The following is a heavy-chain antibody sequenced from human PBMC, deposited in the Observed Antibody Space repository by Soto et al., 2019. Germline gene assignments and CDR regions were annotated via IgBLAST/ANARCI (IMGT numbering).Heavy chain of an antibody. J-gene: IGHJ4*02. Sequence: GESLKISCEGSGFSFSKYTVGWVRQIPGKGLEWMGIIHPGDSDTRYSPSFQGQVTISADKSISTAYLQWSSLKASDTAMYYCARPKDGYFDYWGQGTLVTVSS. CDR1: GFSFSKYT. CDR3: ARPKDGYFDY. V-gene: IGHV5-51*01. CDR2: IHPGDSDT.